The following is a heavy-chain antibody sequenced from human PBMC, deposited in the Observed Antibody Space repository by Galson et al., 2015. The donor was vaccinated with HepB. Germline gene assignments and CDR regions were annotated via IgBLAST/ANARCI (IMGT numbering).Heavy chain of an antibody. CDR2: ISSNGGST. J-gene: IGHJ4*02. D-gene: IGHD2-21*02. CDR3: VKVVGDYYFDY. Sequence: SLRLSCAASGFTFSSYAMHWVRQAPGKGLEYVSAISSNGGSTYYADSVKGRFTISRDNSKNTLYLQMGSLRAEDTAVYYCVKVVGDYYFDYWGQGTLVTVSS. V-gene: IGHV3-64D*06. CDR1: GFTFSSYA.